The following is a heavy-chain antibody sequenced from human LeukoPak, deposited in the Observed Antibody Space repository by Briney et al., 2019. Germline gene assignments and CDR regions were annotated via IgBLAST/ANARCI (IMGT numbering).Heavy chain of an antibody. V-gene: IGHV3-7*01. J-gene: IGHJ3*02. Sequence: GGSLRLSCAASGFTFSSYWMSRVRQAPGKGLEWVANIKQDGSEKYYVDSVKGRFTISRDNAKNSLYLQMNSLRAEDTAVYYCAKRRDISIAAAGRGAFDIWGQGTMVTVSS. D-gene: IGHD6-13*01. CDR3: AKRRDISIAAAGRGAFDI. CDR1: GFTFSSYW. CDR2: IKQDGSEK.